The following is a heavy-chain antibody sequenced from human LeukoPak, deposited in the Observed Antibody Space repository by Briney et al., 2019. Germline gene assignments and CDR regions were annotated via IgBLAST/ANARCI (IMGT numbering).Heavy chain of an antibody. J-gene: IGHJ4*02. CDR3: ARGGDYEGPNYFDY. CDR1: GYTFIDYY. D-gene: IGHD3-22*01. CDR2: INLNSGGT. V-gene: IGHV1-2*02. Sequence: ASVKVSCKASGYTFIDYYMHWVRQAPGHGLEWLGWINLNSGGTHYAQKFQGRVTMTRDTSISTAYMDLSSLRSDDTAVYYGARGGDYEGPNYFDYWGQGTLVTVSS.